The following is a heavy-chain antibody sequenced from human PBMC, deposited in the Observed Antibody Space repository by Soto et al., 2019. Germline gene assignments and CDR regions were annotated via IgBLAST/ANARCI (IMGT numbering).Heavy chain of an antibody. CDR3: ARDTRDVVVPAAMPYYYYYMDV. D-gene: IGHD2-2*01. CDR1: GGTFSSYT. J-gene: IGHJ6*03. V-gene: IGHV1-69*08. CDR2: IIPSLGIA. Sequence: QVQLVQSGAEVKKPGSSVKVSCKASGGTFSSYTISWVRQAPGQGLEWMGRIIPSLGIANYAQKYQGRVTITADKSTSTAYMELSSLRSEDTAVYYCARDTRDVVVPAAMPYYYYYMDVWGKGTTVTVSS.